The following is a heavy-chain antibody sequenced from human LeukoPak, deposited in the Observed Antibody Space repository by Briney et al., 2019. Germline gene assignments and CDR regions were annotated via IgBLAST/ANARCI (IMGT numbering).Heavy chain of an antibody. Sequence: GGSLRLSCAASGFTFSSYWMHWVRHAPGKGLVWVSGIKSDVSSTTYADSVKGRFTISRDNAKNTLYLQMNSLSVEDTAVYYCARVNVCPRCHFDYWGQGTLVTVSS. CDR3: ARVNVCPRCHFDY. J-gene: IGHJ4*02. V-gene: IGHV3-74*03. CDR2: IKSDVSST. D-gene: IGHD3-16*01. CDR1: GFTFSSYW.